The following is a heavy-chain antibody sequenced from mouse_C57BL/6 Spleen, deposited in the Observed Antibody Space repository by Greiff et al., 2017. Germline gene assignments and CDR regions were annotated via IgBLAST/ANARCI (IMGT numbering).Heavy chain of an antibody. CDR3: ARDGAVGAWFAY. J-gene: IGHJ3*01. Sequence: VQRVESGAELVKPGASVKISCKASGYAFISYWMNWVKQRPGKGLEWIGQIYPGDGDTNYNGKFKGKATLTADKSSSTAYMQLSSLTSEDSAVYFCARDGAVGAWFAYWGQGTLVTVSA. D-gene: IGHD1-1*01. CDR2: IYPGDGDT. CDR1: GYAFISYW. V-gene: IGHV1-80*01.